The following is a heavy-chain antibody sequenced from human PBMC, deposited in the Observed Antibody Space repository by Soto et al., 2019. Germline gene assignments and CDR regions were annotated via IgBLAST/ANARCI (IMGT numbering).Heavy chain of an antibody. CDR1: GGSVTNSSYY. D-gene: IGHD4-17*01. CDR2: VYYRGRS. V-gene: IGHV4-39*01. Sequence: SETLSLTCTVSGGSVTNSSYYWGWIRQSPGKGLEWIGSVYYRGRSYSKSSVKSRVTISVDTSKNRFSLSLNSVTASDTAVYFCVSQRTTVPTQAYFDYWGPVDLVT. J-gene: IGHJ4*02. CDR3: VSQRTTVPTQAYFDY.